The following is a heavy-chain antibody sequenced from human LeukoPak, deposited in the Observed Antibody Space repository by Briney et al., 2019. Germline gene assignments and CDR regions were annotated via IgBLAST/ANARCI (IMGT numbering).Heavy chain of an antibody. CDR1: GFSFSGYY. V-gene: IGHV3-11*01. CDR3: VRDLDEDSGGTHFDF. D-gene: IGHD1-14*01. CDR2: ISNSGSTI. Sequence: GGSLRLSCAVSGFSFSGYYMSWVRQAPGKGLEWVSYISNSGSTIYYADSVKGRFTISRDNAKNSLYLQMNSLRAEDTAMYYCVRDLDEDSGGTHFDFWGQGTLSPSPQ. J-gene: IGHJ4*02.